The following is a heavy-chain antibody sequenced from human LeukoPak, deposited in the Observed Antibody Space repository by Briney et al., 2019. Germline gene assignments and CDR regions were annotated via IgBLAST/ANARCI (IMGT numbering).Heavy chain of an antibody. CDR3: ARDRPVAYGSGSYNY. V-gene: IGHV1-18*01. Sequence: GASVKVSCKASGYTFTSYGISWVRQAPGQGLEWMGWISAYNGNTNYAQKLQGRVTMNTDTSTSTAYMELRSLRSDDTAVYYCARDRPVAYGSGSYNYWGQGTLVTVSS. CDR1: GYTFTSYG. D-gene: IGHD3-10*01. J-gene: IGHJ4*02. CDR2: ISAYNGNT.